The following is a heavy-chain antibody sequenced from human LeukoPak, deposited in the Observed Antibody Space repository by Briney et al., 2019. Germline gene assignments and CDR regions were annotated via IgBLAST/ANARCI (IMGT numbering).Heavy chain of an antibody. D-gene: IGHD6-19*01. CDR3: ASLAVAGTGNY. Sequence: PGGSLRLSCAASGFTFSSYGMHWVRQAPGKGLEWVAVISYDGSNKYYADSVKGRFTISRDNSKNTLYLQMNSLRAEDTAVYYCASLAVAGTGNYWGQGTLVTVSS. CDR1: GFTFSSYG. V-gene: IGHV3-30*03. J-gene: IGHJ4*02. CDR2: ISYDGSNK.